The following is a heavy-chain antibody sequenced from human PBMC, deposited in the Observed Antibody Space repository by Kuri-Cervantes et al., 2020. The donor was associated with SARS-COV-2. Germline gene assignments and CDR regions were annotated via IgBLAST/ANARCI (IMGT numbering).Heavy chain of an antibody. V-gene: IGHV3-7*04. J-gene: IGHJ5*02. Sequence: GGLLRLPCAAFGLTFSSYWMSWVRQAPGKGLGWVANIKQDGSEKYYVDSVKGRFTISRDNAKNSLYLQMNSLRAEDTAVYYCARAYCSSTSCYDWGDNWFDPWGQGTLVTVSS. CDR1: GLTFSSYW. CDR2: IKQDGSEK. D-gene: IGHD2-2*01. CDR3: ARAYCSSTSCYDWGDNWFDP.